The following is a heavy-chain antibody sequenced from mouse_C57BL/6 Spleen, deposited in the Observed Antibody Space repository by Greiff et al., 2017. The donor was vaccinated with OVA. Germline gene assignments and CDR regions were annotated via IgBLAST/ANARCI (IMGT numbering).Heavy chain of an antibody. D-gene: IGHD1-1*01. J-gene: IGHJ1*03. CDR1: GFTFSDYG. CDR2: ISSGSSTI. CDR3: ARPYYYGSSFYWYFDV. V-gene: IGHV5-17*01. Sequence: EVQRVESGGGLVKPGGSLKLSCAASGFTFSDYGMHWVRQAPEKGLEWVAYISSGSSTIYYADTLKGRFTISRDNAKNTLFLQMASLRSEDTAMYYCARPYYYGSSFYWYFDVWGTGTTVTVSS.